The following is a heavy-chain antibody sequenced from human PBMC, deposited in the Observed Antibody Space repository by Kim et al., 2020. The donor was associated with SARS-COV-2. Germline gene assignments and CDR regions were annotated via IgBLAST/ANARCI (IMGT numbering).Heavy chain of an antibody. Sequence: GGSLRLSCAASGFTFSSYSMNWVRQAPGKGLEWVSSISSSSSYIYYADSVKGRFTISRDNAKNSLYLQMNSLRAEDTAVYYCARDKDYYDSSGYFTIFAFDIWGQGTMVTVSS. D-gene: IGHD3-22*01. CDR2: ISSSSSYI. CDR1: GFTFSSYS. CDR3: ARDKDYYDSSGYFTIFAFDI. J-gene: IGHJ3*02. V-gene: IGHV3-21*01.